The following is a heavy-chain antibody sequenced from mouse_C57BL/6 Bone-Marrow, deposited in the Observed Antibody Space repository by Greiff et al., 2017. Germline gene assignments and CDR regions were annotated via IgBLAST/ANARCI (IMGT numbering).Heavy chain of an antibody. D-gene: IGHD1-1*01. V-gene: IGHV5-17*01. J-gene: IGHJ1*03. CDR1: GFTFSDYG. CDR2: IRSGRSTI. Sequence: EVQVVESGGGLVKPGGSLKLSCAASGFTFSDYGLHWVRQAPEKGLEWVAYIRSGRSTIYYADPVKGRFTISRDNAKNTLLLQMTSLRTEDTAMEYCATLYYYGSSRYRYCDDWGTGTTVTVSS. CDR3: ATLYYYGSSRYRYCDD.